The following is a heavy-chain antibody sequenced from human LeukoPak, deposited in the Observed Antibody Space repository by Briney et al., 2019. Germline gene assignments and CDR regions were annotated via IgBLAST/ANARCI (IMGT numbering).Heavy chain of an antibody. J-gene: IGHJ1*01. CDR2: ISSDGSRV. CDR3: ARVWYYYGSGSYPGYFQH. CDR1: GFTFSDYW. Sequence: GGSLTLSCAASGFTFSDYWMHWVRQAPGKGLVWVSRISSDGSRVTYADSVKGRFTISRDNAKNTLYLQMNSLRAADTAVYYCARVWYYYGSGSYPGYFQHWGQGTLVTVSS. V-gene: IGHV3-74*01. D-gene: IGHD3-10*01.